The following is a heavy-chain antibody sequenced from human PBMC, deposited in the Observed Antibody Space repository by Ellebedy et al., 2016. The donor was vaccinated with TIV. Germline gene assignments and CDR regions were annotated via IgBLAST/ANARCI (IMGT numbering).Heavy chain of an antibody. V-gene: IGHV4-34*01. CDR3: ARREEWLLEGGWFDP. Sequence: SETLSLXXAVYGGSFSGYYWSWIRQPPGKGLEWIGEINHSGSTNYNPSLKSRVTISVDTSKNQFSLKLSSVTAADTAVYYCARREEWLLEGGWFDPWGQGTLVTVSS. J-gene: IGHJ5*02. CDR1: GGSFSGYY. CDR2: INHSGST. D-gene: IGHD3-3*01.